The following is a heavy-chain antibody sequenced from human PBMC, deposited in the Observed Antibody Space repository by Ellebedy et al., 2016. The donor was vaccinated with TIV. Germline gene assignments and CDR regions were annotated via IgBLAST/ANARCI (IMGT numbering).Heavy chain of an antibody. CDR3: TRDPTRRSDY. CDR2: INQDGSAK. Sequence: GGSLRLSCAATDFTFSNHYMSWVRQAPGKGLEWVASINQDGSAKFFVDAGKGRFTISRDNAKTSLYLEMSSLRAEDTAVYYCTRDPTRRSDYWGQGTSVTVSS. V-gene: IGHV3-7*03. J-gene: IGHJ4*02. CDR1: DFTFSNHY.